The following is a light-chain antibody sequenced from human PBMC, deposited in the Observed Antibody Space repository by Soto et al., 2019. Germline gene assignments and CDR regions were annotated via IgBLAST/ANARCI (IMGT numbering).Light chain of an antibody. CDR1: QSVSSN. CDR3: QHYNSWPLS. CDR2: GVS. Sequence: EVVMTQSPATLSVSPWERATLSCRASQSVSSNLAWYQQQPGQAPRLLIYGVSTRATGVPARFSGSGSGTEFTLTISSLQSEDFAVYYCQHYNSWPLSFGGGTKVDIK. J-gene: IGKJ4*01. V-gene: IGKV3-15*01.